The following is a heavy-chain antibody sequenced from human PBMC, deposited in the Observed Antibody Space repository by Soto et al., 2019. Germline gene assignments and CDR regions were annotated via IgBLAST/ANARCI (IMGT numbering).Heavy chain of an antibody. J-gene: IGHJ4*02. V-gene: IGHV2-5*02. CDR1: GFSLNTRGVG. CDR2: ISWDGEK. Sequence: QITLKESGPTLVKPTQTLTLTCTFSGFSLNTRGVGVGWIRQPPGKALEWLALISWDGEKRYRPSLKTRLTVTKDTSENQVVLTMTNMDPVDTATYYSAHRRGDLLTGHYYFDFWGQGNLVTVSS. CDR3: AHRRGDLLTGHYYFDF. D-gene: IGHD3-9*01.